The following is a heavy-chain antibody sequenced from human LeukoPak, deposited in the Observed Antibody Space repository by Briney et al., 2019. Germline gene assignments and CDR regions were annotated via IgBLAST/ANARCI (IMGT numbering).Heavy chain of an antibody. CDR1: GGSISSSSYY. D-gene: IGHD2-2*01. V-gene: IGHV4-39*07. CDR3: ARDETGYVVVPEQGGFDY. J-gene: IGHJ4*02. CDR2: IYYSGST. Sequence: PSETLSLTCTVSGGSISSSSYYWGWIRQPPGKGLEWIGSIYYSGSTYYNPSLKSRVTISVDTSKNQFSLKLSSVTAAETAVYYCARDETGYVVVPEQGGFDYWGQGILVTVSS.